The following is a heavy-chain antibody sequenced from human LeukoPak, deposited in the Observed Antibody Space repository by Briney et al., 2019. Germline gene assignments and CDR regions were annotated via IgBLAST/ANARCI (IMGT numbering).Heavy chain of an antibody. J-gene: IGHJ4*02. V-gene: IGHV3-66*02. CDR3: AKGGYSYGYGTVDY. CDR2: IYSGGST. CDR1: GFTVSSNY. D-gene: IGHD5-18*01. Sequence: GGSLRLSCAASGFTVSSNYMSWVRQAPGKGLEWVSVIYSGGSTYYADSVKGRFTISRDNAKNTLYLQMNSLRAEDTAVYYCAKGGYSYGYGTVDYWGQGTLVTVSS.